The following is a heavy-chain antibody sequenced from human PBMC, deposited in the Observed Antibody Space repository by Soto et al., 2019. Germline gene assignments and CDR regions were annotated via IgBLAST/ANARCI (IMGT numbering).Heavy chain of an antibody. CDR2: IYHSGST. J-gene: IGHJ6*02. V-gene: IGHV4-30-2*05. CDR1: GGSISRGGYS. D-gene: IGHD3-9*01. CDR3: ARDHYVYDILTGYGYYYGMDV. Sequence: TLSLTCAVSGGSISRGGYSWSWIRHPPWKGLEWIGYIYHSGSTYYNPSLKSRVTISVDTSKNQFSLKLSSVTAADTAVYYCARDHYVYDILTGYGYYYGMDVWGQGTTVTVSS.